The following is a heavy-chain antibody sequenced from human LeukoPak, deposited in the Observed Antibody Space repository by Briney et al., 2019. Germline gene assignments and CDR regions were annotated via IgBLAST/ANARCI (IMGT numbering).Heavy chain of an antibody. V-gene: IGHV3-20*04. D-gene: IGHD3-22*01. Sequence: GGCLRLSCAVSGFTFDDYGISWVRQAPGKGLGLVSGINWNGGSTGYADSVKGRFTISRDNAKNSLYLQMNSLRAEDTALYYCASLYDSSGYLYWGQGTLVTVSS. CDR1: GFTFDDYG. CDR3: ASLYDSSGYLY. J-gene: IGHJ4*02. CDR2: INWNGGST.